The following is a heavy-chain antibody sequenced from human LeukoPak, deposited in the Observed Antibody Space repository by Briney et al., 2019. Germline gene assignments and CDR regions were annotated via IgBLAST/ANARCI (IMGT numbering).Heavy chain of an antibody. D-gene: IGHD6-6*01. CDR1: GGSISSSSYY. CDR3: AIIVIAARGAEGFDY. J-gene: IGHJ4*02. V-gene: IGHV4-39*01. Sequence: SETLSHTCTVSGGSISSSSYYWGWIRQPPGKGQEWIGSIYYSGSTYYNPSLKSRVTISVDTSKNQFSLKLSSVTAADTAVYYCAIIVIAARGAEGFDYWGRGTLVTVSS. CDR2: IYYSGST.